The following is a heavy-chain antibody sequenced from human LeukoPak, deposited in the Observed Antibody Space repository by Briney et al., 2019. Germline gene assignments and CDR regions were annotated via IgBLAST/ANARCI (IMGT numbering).Heavy chain of an antibody. CDR2: IFYSGST. D-gene: IGHD6-6*01. CDR1: SGSISTSNYY. V-gene: IGHV4-39*07. CDR3: ARVRYSSSSCFDY. Sequence: SETLSLTCTVSSGSISTSNYYWGWVRQPPGKALEWIGNIFYSGSTYYSPSLKSRVTISVDTSKNQFSLKLSSVTAADTAVYYCARVRYSSSSCFDYWGQGTLVTVSS. J-gene: IGHJ4*02.